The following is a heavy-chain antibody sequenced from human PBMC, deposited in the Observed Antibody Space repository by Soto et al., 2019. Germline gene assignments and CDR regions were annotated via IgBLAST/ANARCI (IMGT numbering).Heavy chain of an antibody. D-gene: IGHD2-2*01. V-gene: IGHV2-26*01. Sequence: QVTLQESGPVLVKPTETPTLTGTVSEFSTRVSVRWIRQPPGKALEWLAHIVSNDDKSYRTSLTNRLTVSNVTSTTQVVLTLLNMCPAETATYFCARMRGGCNSIPCYADYFDYWAPGTQVSVSS. CDR2: IVSNDDK. CDR3: ARMRGGCNSIPCYADYFDY. J-gene: IGHJ4*02. CDR1: EFSTRVS.